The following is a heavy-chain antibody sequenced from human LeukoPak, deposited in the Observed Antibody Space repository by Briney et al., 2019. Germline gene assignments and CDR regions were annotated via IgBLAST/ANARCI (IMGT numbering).Heavy chain of an antibody. CDR2: INHSGST. CDR1: GGSFSGYY. CDR3: ARDYGDYGKFDP. J-gene: IGHJ5*02. V-gene: IGHV4-34*01. Sequence: PSETLSLTCAVYGGSFSGYYWSWIRQPPGKGLEWIGEINHSGSTNYNPSLKSRVTISVDTSKNQFSLKLSSVTAADTAVYYCARDYGDYGKFDPWGQGTLVTVSS. D-gene: IGHD4-17*01.